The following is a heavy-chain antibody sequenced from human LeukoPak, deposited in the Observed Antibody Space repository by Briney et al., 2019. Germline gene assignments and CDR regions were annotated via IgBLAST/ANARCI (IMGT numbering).Heavy chain of an antibody. D-gene: IGHD1-1*01. CDR3: ASHWGNWNDLHY. CDR1: GYTFTSYY. V-gene: IGHV1-46*01. Sequence: GASVKVSCKASGYTFTSYYMHWVRQAPGQGLEWMGIINPSGGSTSYAQKSQGRVTMTRDTSTSTVYMELSSLRSEDTAVYYCASHWGNWNDLHYWGQGTLVTVSS. J-gene: IGHJ4*02. CDR2: INPSGGST.